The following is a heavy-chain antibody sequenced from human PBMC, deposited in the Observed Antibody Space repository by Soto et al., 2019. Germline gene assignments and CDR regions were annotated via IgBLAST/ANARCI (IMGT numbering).Heavy chain of an antibody. J-gene: IGHJ4*02. CDR1: GFTFSDYD. CDR3: ARMGPRAARPSY. V-gene: IGHV3-11*01. CDR2: VSSSGTTM. Sequence: QVQLAESGGGLVEPGGDLRISCAASGFTFSDYDMSWIRQSPGKGLECVSFVSSSGTTMYFADSVKGRFTISRDNAKNSLYLQMTSLRAEDTAVYYCARMGPRAARPSYWGQGTLVTVSS. D-gene: IGHD6-6*01.